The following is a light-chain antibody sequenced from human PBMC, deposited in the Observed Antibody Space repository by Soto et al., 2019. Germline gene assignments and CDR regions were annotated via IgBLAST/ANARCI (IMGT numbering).Light chain of an antibody. J-gene: IGLJ2*01. CDR2: EVS. CDR3: CSYAGSRTHVL. V-gene: IGLV2-11*01. CDR1: SSDVGGYKY. Sequence: QSALTQPRSVSGSPGQSVTISCTGTSSDVGGYKYVSWYQQHPGKAPKVLIYEVSERPSGVSNRFSGSKSGNTASLTISGLQAEDEAEYYCCSYAGSRTHVLFGGGTKLIVL.